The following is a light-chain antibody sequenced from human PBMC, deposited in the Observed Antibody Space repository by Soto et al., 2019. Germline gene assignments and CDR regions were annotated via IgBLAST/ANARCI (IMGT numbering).Light chain of an antibody. Sequence: DIPVTQSPSSLSASVGDRVTMTCRTSQSFSSYLNWYQQKPGKAPKLLIYSVSTLQDGVPSRFRGSGSGTDFTLTISTLQPEDSATYYCQQTYSLPFTFGGGTKVEIK. CDR2: SVS. J-gene: IGKJ4*01. CDR1: QSFSSY. CDR3: QQTYSLPFT. V-gene: IGKV1-39*01.